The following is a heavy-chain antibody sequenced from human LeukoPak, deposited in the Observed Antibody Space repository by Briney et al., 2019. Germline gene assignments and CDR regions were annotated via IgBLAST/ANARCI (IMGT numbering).Heavy chain of an antibody. Sequence: SETLSLTCTVSGGSISASSYYWGWSRQPPGKGLEWIGSIYYNGSTYYNPSLKLRGTLSVYSSKNQFSLKLNSVTVPDTAVYYCARHYGPWGQGTLVAVSS. CDR2: IYYNGST. CDR1: GGSISASSYY. D-gene: IGHD3-10*01. V-gene: IGHV4-39*01. CDR3: ARHYGP. J-gene: IGHJ4*02.